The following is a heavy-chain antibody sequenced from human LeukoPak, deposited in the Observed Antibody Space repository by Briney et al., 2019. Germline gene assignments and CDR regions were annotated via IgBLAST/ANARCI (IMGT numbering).Heavy chain of an antibody. D-gene: IGHD2-2*01. CDR1: GGSISSDDYC. V-gene: IGHV4-30-4*01. CDR3: ARTLGYCSGTSCQTPNWFDP. CDR2: IYYSGST. J-gene: IGHJ5*02. Sequence: SETLSLTCTVSGGSISSDDYCWSWIRQPPGKGLEWIGYIYYSGSTYYNPSLKSRGSISVDTSKNQFSLKLSSVTAADTAVYYCARTLGYCSGTSCQTPNWFDPWGQGTLVTVSS.